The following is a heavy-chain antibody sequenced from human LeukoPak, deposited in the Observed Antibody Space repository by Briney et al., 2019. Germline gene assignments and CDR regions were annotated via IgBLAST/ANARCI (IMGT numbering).Heavy chain of an antibody. J-gene: IGHJ4*02. V-gene: IGHV4-61*01. D-gene: IGHD1-26*01. CDR1: GGSVSSGTYY. CDR3: ARVSRSQWYFDY. CDR2: IFYSGST. Sequence: SETLSLTCTVSGGSVSSGTYYWSWIRQPPGKGLEWIGYIFYSGSTYYNPSLKSRVTISVDTAKNQFSLKLTSVTAADTAVYYCARVSRSQWYFDYWGQGTLVTVSS.